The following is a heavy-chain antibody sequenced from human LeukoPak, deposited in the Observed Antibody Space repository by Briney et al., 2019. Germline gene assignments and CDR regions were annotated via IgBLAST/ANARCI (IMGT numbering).Heavy chain of an antibody. CDR3: ASSYCCRHCYSYAFDI. Sequence: ASVRVSCKASGYTFTSYYMHWVRQAPGQGGERMGIIIPSGASTSYAQKFQGRVTMTRDTSTSTVYMELSSLRSEDTAVYYCASSYCCRHCYSYAFDIWGQGTMVTVSS. D-gene: IGHD2-21*02. CDR2: IIPSGAST. CDR1: GYTFTSYY. V-gene: IGHV1-46*01. J-gene: IGHJ3*02.